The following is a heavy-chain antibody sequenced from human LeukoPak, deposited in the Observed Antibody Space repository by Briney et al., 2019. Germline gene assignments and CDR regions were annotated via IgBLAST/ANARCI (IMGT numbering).Heavy chain of an antibody. D-gene: IGHD1-26*01. V-gene: IGHV3-48*01. CDR1: GFTFSSYS. Sequence: GGSLRLSCAASGFTFSSYSMNWVRQAPGKGLEWVSYISSGSSTIYYADSVKGRFTISRDNSKNTLYLQMNSLRAEDTAVYYCARDLKPSGSYYPYDAFDIWGQGTMVTVSS. CDR2: ISSGSSTI. J-gene: IGHJ3*02. CDR3: ARDLKPSGSYYPYDAFDI.